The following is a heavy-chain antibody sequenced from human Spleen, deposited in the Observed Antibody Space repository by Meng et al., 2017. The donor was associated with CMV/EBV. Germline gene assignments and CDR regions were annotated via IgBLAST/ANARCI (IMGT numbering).Heavy chain of an antibody. CDR3: ARELEYYYGMDV. Sequence: GESLKISCAASGFTFSSYSMNWVRQAPGKGLEWVSSISSSSSYIYYADSVKGRFTISRDNAKNSLYLQMNSLRAEDTAVYYCARELEYYYGMDVWGQGTTVTVSS. CDR2: ISSSSSYI. V-gene: IGHV3-21*01. CDR1: GFTFSSYS. D-gene: IGHD1-1*01. J-gene: IGHJ6*02.